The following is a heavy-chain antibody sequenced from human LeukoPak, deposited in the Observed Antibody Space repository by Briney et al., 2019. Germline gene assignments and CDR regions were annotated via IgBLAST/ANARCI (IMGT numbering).Heavy chain of an antibody. CDR3: ASLRERSYYARGFDY. CDR1: GDSISRSSYY. V-gene: IGHV4-39*01. Sequence: SETLSLTCTVSGDSISRSSYYWGWIRQPPGKGLKWIGSIYYSGSTYYNPSLKSRVTISVDTSKNQFSLKLSSVTAADTAVYYCASLRERSYYARGFDYWGQGTLVTVSS. J-gene: IGHJ4*02. CDR2: IYYSGST. D-gene: IGHD1-26*01.